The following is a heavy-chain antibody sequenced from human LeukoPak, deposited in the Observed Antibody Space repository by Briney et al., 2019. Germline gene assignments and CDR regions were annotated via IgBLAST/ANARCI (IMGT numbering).Heavy chain of an antibody. Sequence: ASVKVSCKASGYTFTSYDINWVRQATGQGLEWMGWMNPNSGNTGYAQKFQGRVTITRNTSISTAYMELSSLRSEDTAVYYCARGGRDGYSAAFDYWGQGTLVTVSS. D-gene: IGHD5-24*01. CDR1: GYTFTSYD. CDR2: MNPNSGNT. J-gene: IGHJ4*02. CDR3: ARGGRDGYSAAFDY. V-gene: IGHV1-8*01.